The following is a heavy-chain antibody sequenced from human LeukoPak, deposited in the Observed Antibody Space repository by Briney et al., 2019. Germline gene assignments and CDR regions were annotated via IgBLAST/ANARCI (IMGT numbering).Heavy chain of an antibody. CDR1: GGFVSSSSYY. V-gene: IGHV4-61*01. Sequence: PSETLSLTCTVSGGFVSSSSYYWSWIRQPPGKGLEWIGYVYYHGGTNYNPSLKSRVTISVDTSKNQFSLKLTSVTAADTAVYYCARRVGTRDWYFDLWGRGTLVTVSS. CDR3: ARRVGTRDWYFDL. CDR2: VYYHGGT. J-gene: IGHJ2*01. D-gene: IGHD1-14*01.